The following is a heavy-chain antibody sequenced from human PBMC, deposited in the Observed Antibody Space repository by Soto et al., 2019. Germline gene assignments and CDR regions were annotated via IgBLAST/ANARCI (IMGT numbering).Heavy chain of an antibody. CDR1: GFTFSKYW. Sequence: GGSLRLSCAASGFTFSKYWFHWVRQAPGKGLMWVSRIDPYDTGITYADSVKGRFTISTDNARNTLYLQMDSLTAEDTAVYYCARDMTGADDYRGQGTLVTVSS. D-gene: IGHD3-9*01. J-gene: IGHJ4*02. CDR3: ARDMTGADDY. V-gene: IGHV3-74*01. CDR2: IDPYDTGI.